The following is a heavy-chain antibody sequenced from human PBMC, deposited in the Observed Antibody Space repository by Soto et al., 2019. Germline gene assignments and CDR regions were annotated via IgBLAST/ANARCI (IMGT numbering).Heavy chain of an antibody. CDR1: GGSLGGYY. J-gene: IGHJ4*02. V-gene: IGHV4-59*01. CDR2: IYHSGVI. CDR3: AKGHGDYEF. Sequence: SETLSLTCTVSGGSLGGYYWTLIRQPPGKGLEWIGYIYHSGVINYNPSLKSRVTISADTSKNQFSLKLGAVTAADTAVYYCAKGHGDYEFWGQGTPVTVSS. D-gene: IGHD4-17*01.